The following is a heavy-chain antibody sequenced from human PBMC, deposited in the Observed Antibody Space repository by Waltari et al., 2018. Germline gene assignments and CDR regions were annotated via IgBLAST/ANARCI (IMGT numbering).Heavy chain of an antibody. D-gene: IGHD2-21*01. J-gene: IGHJ3*02. CDR3: ARDIVVGPYAFDI. CDR2: IHPILGNA. Sequence: QVQLVQSGAEVKKPGASVKVSCKAAGGAFRRDAISWVRRAPGQGVEGMGGIHPILGNANYGQKCQGRVTITADESTSTAYMERSSLRSEDTAVYYCARDIVVGPYAFDIWGQGTMVTVSS. V-gene: IGHV1-69*11. CDR1: GGAFRRDA.